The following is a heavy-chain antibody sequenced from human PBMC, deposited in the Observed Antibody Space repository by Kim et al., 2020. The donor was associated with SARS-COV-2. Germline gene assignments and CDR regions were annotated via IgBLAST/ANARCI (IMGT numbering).Heavy chain of an antibody. V-gene: IGHV4-38-2*02. J-gene: IGHJ4*02. CDR2: IYHSGST. D-gene: IGHD6-13*01. CDR1: GYSISSGYY. Sequence: SETLSLTCTVSGYSISSGYYWGWIRQPPGKGLEWIGSIYHSGSTYYNPSLKSRVTISVDTSKNQFSLKLSSVTAADTAVYYCASSIAAAEGYFDYWGQGTLVTVSS. CDR3: ASSIAAAEGYFDY.